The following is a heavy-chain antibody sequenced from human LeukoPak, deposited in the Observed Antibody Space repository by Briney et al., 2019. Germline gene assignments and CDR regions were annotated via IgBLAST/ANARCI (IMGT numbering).Heavy chain of an antibody. CDR3: ARGRRDILTGYYYLDY. Sequence: PSETLSLTCGVSGGSISSGGYSWSWIRQPPGKGLEWIGYIYHSGSTYYNPSLKSRVTISVDRSKNQFSLKLSSVTAADTAVYYCARGRRDILTGYYYLDYWGQGTLVTASS. CDR1: GGSISSGGYS. J-gene: IGHJ4*02. D-gene: IGHD3-9*01. V-gene: IGHV4-30-2*01. CDR2: IYHSGST.